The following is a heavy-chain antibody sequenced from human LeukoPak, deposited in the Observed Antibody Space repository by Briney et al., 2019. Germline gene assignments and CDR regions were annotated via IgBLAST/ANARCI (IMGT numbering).Heavy chain of an antibody. CDR1: GFTFSSYA. D-gene: IGHD6-13*01. J-gene: IGHJ5*02. V-gene: IGHV3-23*01. Sequence: GGSLRLSCAASGFTFSSYAMSWVRQAPGKGLEWVSAISGSGGSTYYADSVKGRFTISRDNSKNTLYLQMNSLRAEDTAVYYCAKESRVAAAGPNWFDLWGQGTLVTVSS. CDR3: AKESRVAAAGPNWFDL. CDR2: ISGSGGST.